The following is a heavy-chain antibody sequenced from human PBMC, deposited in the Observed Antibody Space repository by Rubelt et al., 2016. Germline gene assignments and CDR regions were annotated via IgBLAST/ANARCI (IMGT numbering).Heavy chain of an antibody. CDR2: INDSGTT. J-gene: IGHJ4*02. D-gene: IGHD2-15*01. CDR1: GGSISSSSHY. CDR3: ASVFHCSGDTCREI. V-gene: IGHV4-39*01. Sequence: QLQLQESGPGLVKPSETLSLTCTVSGGSISSSSHYWSWIRQPPGKGLEWIGEINDSGTTNYNPSLKSRVTISADTSKNQFSLKLSSVTAADTAVDDCASVFHCSGDTCREIWGQGTPVIVSS.